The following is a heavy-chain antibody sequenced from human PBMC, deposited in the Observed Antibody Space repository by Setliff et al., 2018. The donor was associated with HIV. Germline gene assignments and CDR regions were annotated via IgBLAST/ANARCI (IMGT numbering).Heavy chain of an antibody. Sequence: ASVKVSCKASGYTFTSYPMHWVRRAPGQGLEWMGVINTSGGSAGYAEKFRGRVTMTRDTSTSTVYMDLRNLRSEDTAVYYCARNQGDSSGWYAGDYWGQGTLVTVSS. D-gene: IGHD6-19*01. CDR2: INTSGGSA. J-gene: IGHJ4*02. V-gene: IGHV1-46*01. CDR1: GYTFTSYP. CDR3: ARNQGDSSGWYAGDY.